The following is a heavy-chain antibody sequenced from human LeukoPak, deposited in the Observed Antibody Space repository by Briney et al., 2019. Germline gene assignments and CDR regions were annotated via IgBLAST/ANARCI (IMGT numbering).Heavy chain of an antibody. CDR3: ARVGSSWDLLDY. J-gene: IGHJ4*02. Sequence: GGSLRLSCGASGFTFSNYWMSWVRQAPGKGLEWVANMHQIGSEKRYLDSVKGRFTTSRDNAKNSLYLQMDYLRAEDTAVYFCARVGSSWDLLDYWGQGTLVTVSS. CDR2: MHQIGSEK. CDR1: GFTFSNYW. D-gene: IGHD6-13*01. V-gene: IGHV3-7*01.